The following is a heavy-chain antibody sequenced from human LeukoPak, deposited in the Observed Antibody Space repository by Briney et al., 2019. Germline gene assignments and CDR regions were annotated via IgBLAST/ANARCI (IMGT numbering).Heavy chain of an antibody. CDR2: ISGSGGST. V-gene: IGHV3-23*01. CDR3: AGCTSWGYYYMDV. Sequence: GGSLRLSCAASGFTFSSYAMSWLRQAPGKALEWFSAISGSGGSTYYADSVKGRFTISRDNSKNTLYLQMNSLRAEDTAVYYCAGCTSWGYYYMDVWGKGTTVTVSS. J-gene: IGHJ6*03. CDR1: GFTFSSYA. D-gene: IGHD2-2*01.